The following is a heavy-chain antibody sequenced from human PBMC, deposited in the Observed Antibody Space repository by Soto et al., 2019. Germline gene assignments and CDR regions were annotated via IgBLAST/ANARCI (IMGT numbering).Heavy chain of an antibody. Sequence: SETLSLTCTVSGGSISSSNWWSWVRQSPGKGLEWIGEIYHSGSTNYNPSLKSRVTISVDTSKNQFSLKLSSVTAADTAVYYCARVGGYCISTSCYARWFDPWGQGTLVTVSS. D-gene: IGHD2-2*01. CDR2: IYHSGST. CDR1: GGSISSSNW. V-gene: IGHV4-4*02. CDR3: ARVGGYCISTSCYARWFDP. J-gene: IGHJ5*02.